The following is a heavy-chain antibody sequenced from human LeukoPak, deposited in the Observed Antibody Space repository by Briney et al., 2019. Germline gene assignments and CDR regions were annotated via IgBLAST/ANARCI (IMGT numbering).Heavy chain of an antibody. CDR1: GGSISSGGYY. J-gene: IGHJ3*02. D-gene: IGHD4-17*01. CDR2: IYHSGST. Sequence: PSETLSLTCTVSGGSISSGGYYWSWIRQPPGKGLEWIGYIYHSGSTYYNPSLKSRVTISVDRSKNQFSLKLSSVTAADTAVYYCARANDYGDYPGAFDIWGQGTMVTVSS. V-gene: IGHV4-30-2*01. CDR3: ARANDYGDYPGAFDI.